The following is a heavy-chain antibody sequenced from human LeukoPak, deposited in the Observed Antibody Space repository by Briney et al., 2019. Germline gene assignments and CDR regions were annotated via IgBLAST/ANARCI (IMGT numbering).Heavy chain of an antibody. CDR1: GFTFSNNW. CDR2: INHNGNVN. J-gene: IGHJ6*02. V-gene: IGHV3-7*03. D-gene: IGHD3-16*01. Sequence: GGPLRLSCAASGFTFSNNWMNWARQAPGKGLEWVASINHNGNVNYYVDSVKGRFTISRDNAKNSLYLQMSNLRAEDTAVYFCARGGGLDVWGQGATVTVSS. CDR3: ARGGGLDV.